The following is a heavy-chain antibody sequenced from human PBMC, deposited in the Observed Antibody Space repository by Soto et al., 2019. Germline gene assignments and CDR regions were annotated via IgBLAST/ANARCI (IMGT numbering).Heavy chain of an antibody. CDR3: GGDGGGGYYDSSGYMGV. J-gene: IGHJ4*02. V-gene: IGHV3-53*02. Sequence: EVQLVETGGGLIQPGGSLRLSCAASGITVSTNYMSWVRQAPGKGLEWVSVIYSDGKTFYADSVKGRFTISRDNSQNTGSLQRNSRRADETAVYYCGGDGGGGYYDSSGYMGVWGQGTLVTVSS. CDR1: GITVSTNY. CDR2: IYSDGKT. D-gene: IGHD3-22*01.